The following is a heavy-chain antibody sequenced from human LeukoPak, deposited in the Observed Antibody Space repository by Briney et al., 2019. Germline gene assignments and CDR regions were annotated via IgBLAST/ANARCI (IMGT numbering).Heavy chain of an antibody. Sequence: GGSLRLSCAASVFTDSSDYMIWVRQAPGKGLEWVSIIYSDGITNYSDSVKGRFTISRDNYKNMLYLKMNSLRAEDRAVYFCARDLRGWSAWDHWGQGTLVTVSS. CDR1: VFTDSSDY. D-gene: IGHD6-19*01. V-gene: IGHV3-66*01. J-gene: IGHJ4*02. CDR2: IYSDGIT. CDR3: ARDLRGWSAWDH.